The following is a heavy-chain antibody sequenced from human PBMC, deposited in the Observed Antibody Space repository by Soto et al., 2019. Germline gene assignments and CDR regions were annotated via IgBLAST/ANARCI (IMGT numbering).Heavy chain of an antibody. CDR1: GYTFTSYG. D-gene: IGHD3-10*01. CDR2: ISAYNGNT. CDR3: ARSRLWFGELSSRYGMDV. V-gene: IGHV1-18*01. J-gene: IGHJ6*02. Sequence: GASVKVSCKAPGYTFTSYGISWVRQAPGQGLEWMGWISAYNGNTNYAQKLQGRVTMTTDTSTSTAYMELRSLRSDDTAVYYCARSRLWFGELSSRYGMDVWGQGTTVTVSS.